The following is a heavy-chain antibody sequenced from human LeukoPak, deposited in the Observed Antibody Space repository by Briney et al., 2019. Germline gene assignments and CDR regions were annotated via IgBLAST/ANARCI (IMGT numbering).Heavy chain of an antibody. CDR2: IYHSGST. J-gene: IGHJ5*02. CDR1: GGSISSSNW. D-gene: IGHD3-9*01. CDR3: ARARYDILTGYLGNWFDP. V-gene: IGHV4-4*02. Sequence: SETLSLTCAVSGGSISSSNWWSWVRQPPGKGLEWIGEIYHSGSTNYNPSLKSRVTISVDTSKNQFSLKLSSVTAADTAVYYCARARYDILTGYLGNWFDPWGQGTLVTVSS.